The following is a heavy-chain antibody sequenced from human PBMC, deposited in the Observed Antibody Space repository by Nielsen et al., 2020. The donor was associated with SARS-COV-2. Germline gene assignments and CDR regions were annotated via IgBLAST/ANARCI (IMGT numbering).Heavy chain of an antibody. Sequence: VRQMPGKGLEWVAVIWYDGSNKYYADSVKGRFTIFRDNSKNTLYLQMNSLRAEDTAVYYCARWSSSYDAFDIWGQGTMVTVSS. D-gene: IGHD6-13*01. CDR2: IWYDGSNK. V-gene: IGHV3-33*01. J-gene: IGHJ3*02. CDR3: ARWSSSYDAFDI.